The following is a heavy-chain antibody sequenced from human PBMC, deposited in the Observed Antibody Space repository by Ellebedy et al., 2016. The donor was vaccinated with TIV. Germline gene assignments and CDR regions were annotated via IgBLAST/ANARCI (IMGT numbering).Heavy chain of an antibody. CDR2: SRNKARSYTT. D-gene: IGHD2-15*01. V-gene: IGHV3-72*01. J-gene: IGHJ4*02. CDR1: GFTFSDHY. Sequence: PRGSLRLSCAASGFTFSDHYMDWVRQAPGKGLEWVGRSRNKARSYTTEYAASVKGRFTISRDDSKNSLYLQMNTLKTEDTAVYYCARDSGGSYSPVDYWGQGTLVTVSS. CDR3: ARDSGGSYSPVDY.